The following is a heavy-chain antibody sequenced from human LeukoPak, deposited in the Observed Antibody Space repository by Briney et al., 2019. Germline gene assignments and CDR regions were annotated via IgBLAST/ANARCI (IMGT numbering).Heavy chain of an antibody. D-gene: IGHD4-17*01. CDR1: GYTLTELS. CDR2: VDPEDGET. V-gene: IGHV1-24*01. Sequence: WASVKVSCMVSGYTLTELSMHWVRPAPGQGREWVGGVDPEDGETIYAQKFQGRVTMTEDTSTDTAYMELSSLRSEDTAVYYCATLDYGDYNWFDPWGQGTLVTVSS. CDR3: ATLDYGDYNWFDP. J-gene: IGHJ5*02.